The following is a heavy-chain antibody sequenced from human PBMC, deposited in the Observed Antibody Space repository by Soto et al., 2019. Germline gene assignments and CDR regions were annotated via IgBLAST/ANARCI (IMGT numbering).Heavy chain of an antibody. J-gene: IGHJ1*01. Sequence: GGSLRLSCAASGFTFDDYAMHWVRQVPGKGLEWVSSINWNSGSIGYADSVKGRFAISRDNAKNSPHLQMNSLRAEDTAFYYCVKDESINWYSGHFRHWGQGTLVTVSS. CDR3: VKDESINWYSGHFRH. CDR1: GFTFDDYA. D-gene: IGHD6-13*01. V-gene: IGHV3-9*01. CDR2: INWNSGSI.